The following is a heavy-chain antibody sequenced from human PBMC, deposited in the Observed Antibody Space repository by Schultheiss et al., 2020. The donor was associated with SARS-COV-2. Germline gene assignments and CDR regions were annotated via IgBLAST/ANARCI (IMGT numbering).Heavy chain of an antibody. D-gene: IGHD3-3*01. CDR1: GFTFSSYS. CDR3: ARDQGTIFGVPMGYGMDV. Sequence: GGSLRLSCAASGFTFSSYSMNWVRQAPGKGLEWVSRINSDGSSTSYADSVKGRFTISRDNAKNTLYLQMNSLRAEDTAVYYCARDQGTIFGVPMGYGMDVWGQGTTVTVSS. J-gene: IGHJ6*02. V-gene: IGHV3-74*01. CDR2: INSDGSST.